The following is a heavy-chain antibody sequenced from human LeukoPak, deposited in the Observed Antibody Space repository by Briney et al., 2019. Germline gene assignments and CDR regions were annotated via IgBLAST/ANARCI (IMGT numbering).Heavy chain of an antibody. CDR3: ASDSRYSGSYGAFDI. V-gene: IGHV3-74*01. J-gene: IGHJ3*02. CDR1: GFTFSTYW. CDR2: INSDGSTT. Sequence: GGSLRLSCAASGFTFSTYWMHWVRQAPGKGLVWVSRINSDGSTTNYADSVQGRFTVSRDNAKNTLYLQMNSLRAEDTAVYYCASDSRYSGSYGAFDIWGQGTMVTVSS. D-gene: IGHD1-26*01.